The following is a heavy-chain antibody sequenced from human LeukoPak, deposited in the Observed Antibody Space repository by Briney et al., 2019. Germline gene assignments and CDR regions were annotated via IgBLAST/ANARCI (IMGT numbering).Heavy chain of an antibody. J-gene: IGHJ4*02. CDR3: AKDLLDGVYYYGSGSYDFDY. D-gene: IGHD3-10*01. V-gene: IGHV3-23*01. CDR2: ISGSGGST. CDR1: GFTFSSYA. Sequence: PGGSLRLSCAASGFTFSSYAMSWVRQAPGKGLEWVSAISGSGGSTYYADSVKGRFTISRDNSKNTLYLQMNSLRAEDTAVYYCAKDLLDGVYYYGSGSYDFDYWGQGTLVTVSS.